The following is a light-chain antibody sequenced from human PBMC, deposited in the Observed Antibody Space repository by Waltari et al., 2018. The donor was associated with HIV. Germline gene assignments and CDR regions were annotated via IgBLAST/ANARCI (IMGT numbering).Light chain of an antibody. Sequence: DIVLTQSPDSLAVYLGERATMNCKSSQKILFSSTNKNYLSWYQQRPGQPPRLLIYWASSRESGVPERFTGSGSGTNFTLTISRLQADDVAVYFCQQYYSTPRTFGQGTKV. CDR2: WAS. CDR1: QKILFSSTNKNY. J-gene: IGKJ1*01. V-gene: IGKV4-1*01. CDR3: QQYYSTPRT.